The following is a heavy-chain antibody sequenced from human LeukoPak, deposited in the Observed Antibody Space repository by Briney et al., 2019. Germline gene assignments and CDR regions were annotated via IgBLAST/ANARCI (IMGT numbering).Heavy chain of an antibody. V-gene: IGHV4-59*08. CDR3: ARLIATTGTADWFDP. CDR2: VYYRGIT. Sequence: SETLSLTCIVSGGSISGYHWSWIRQPPGKGLEWIGYVYYRGITNYNPSLKSRVTISVDTSKNQFPLRLSSVTAADTAIYYCARLIATTGTADWFDPWGPGILVTVSS. J-gene: IGHJ5*02. D-gene: IGHD6-13*01. CDR1: GGSISGYH.